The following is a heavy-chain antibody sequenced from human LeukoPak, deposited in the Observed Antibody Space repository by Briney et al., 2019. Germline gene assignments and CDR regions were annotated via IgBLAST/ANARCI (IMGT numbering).Heavy chain of an antibody. CDR2: INHSGST. D-gene: IGHD2-2*01. V-gene: IGHV4-34*01. CDR3: ARGVGYCGSTSCYGYYYGMDV. CDR1: GGSFSGYY. Sequence: SETLSLTCAVYGGSFSGYYWSWIRQPPGKGLEWIGEINHSGSTNYNPSLKSRVTISVDTSKNQFSLKLSSVTAADTAVYYCARGVGYCGSTSCYGYYYGMDVWGQGTTVTVSS. J-gene: IGHJ6*02.